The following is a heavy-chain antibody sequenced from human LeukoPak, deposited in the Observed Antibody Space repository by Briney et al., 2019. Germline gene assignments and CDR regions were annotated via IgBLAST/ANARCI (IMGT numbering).Heavy chain of an antibody. CDR3: AKDRETTASGTFDY. D-gene: IGHD1-1*01. CDR1: GFTFDKYG. J-gene: IGHJ4*02. V-gene: IGHV3-30*18. CDR2: ILEDGRIK. Sequence: GGSLRLPCAASGFTFDKYGMHYIRQAPGKGLEWVAVILEDGRIKKYADSVKDRFTISRDNTNNTLYLQMNRLRAEDTGIYFCAKDRETTASGTFDYWGLGTLVAVSS.